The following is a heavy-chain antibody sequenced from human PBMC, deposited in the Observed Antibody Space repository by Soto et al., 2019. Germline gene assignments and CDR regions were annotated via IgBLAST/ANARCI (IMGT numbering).Heavy chain of an antibody. D-gene: IGHD2-2*01. Sequence: HGVIQKTSKGLEWVAVISYDGSNKYYADSVKGRFTISRDNSKNTLYLQMNSLRAEDTAVYYCAKDLSSSTRPNPYYYYYMDVWGKGTTVTVSS. J-gene: IGHJ6*03. CDR3: AKDLSSSTRPNPYYYYYMDV. CDR2: ISYDGSNK. V-gene: IGHV3-30*18.